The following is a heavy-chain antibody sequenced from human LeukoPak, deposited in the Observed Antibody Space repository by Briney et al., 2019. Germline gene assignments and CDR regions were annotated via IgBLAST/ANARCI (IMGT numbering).Heavy chain of an antibody. Sequence: ASVKVSCKASGYTFNTYGITWVRQAPGQGLEWMGWISPYNGDTHYAQKFQDRVTMTTDTSTSTAYMDLRSLGFDDTAVYYCARDNRYSSSWAFDYWGQGTLVTVSS. CDR1: GYTFNTYG. CDR3: ARDNRYSSSWAFDY. CDR2: ISPYNGDT. J-gene: IGHJ4*02. V-gene: IGHV1-18*04. D-gene: IGHD6-13*01.